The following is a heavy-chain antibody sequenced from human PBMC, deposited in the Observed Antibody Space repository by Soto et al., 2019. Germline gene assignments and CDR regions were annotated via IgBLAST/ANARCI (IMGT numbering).Heavy chain of an antibody. CDR1: GYTFTSYD. J-gene: IGHJ6*03. D-gene: IGHD4-17*01. CDR3: ASGGLRYHYYYMDV. CDR2: MNPNSGNT. V-gene: IGHV1-8*01. Sequence: QVQLVQYGAEVKKPGASVKVSCKASGYTFTSYDINWVRQATEQGLEWMGWMNPNSGNTGYAQKFQGRVTMTRNTSISTAYMELSSLRSEDTAVYYCASGGLRYHYYYMDVWGKGTTVTVSS.